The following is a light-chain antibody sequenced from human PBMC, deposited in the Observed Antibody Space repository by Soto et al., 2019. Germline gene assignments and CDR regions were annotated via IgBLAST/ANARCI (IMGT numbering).Light chain of an antibody. CDR2: DAS. CDR3: QQRSNWPPTT. CDR1: QSVSSY. J-gene: IGKJ5*01. V-gene: IGKV3-11*01. Sequence: EIVLTQSPATLSLSPGERATLSCRASQSVSSYLAWYQQKPGQAPRPLIYDASNRATGLPARFSGSGSGTDFTLPISSLEPADFAVYYCQQRSNWPPTTFGQGTRLEIK.